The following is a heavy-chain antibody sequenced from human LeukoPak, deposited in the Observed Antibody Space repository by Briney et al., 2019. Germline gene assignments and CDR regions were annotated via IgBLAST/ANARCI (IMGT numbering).Heavy chain of an antibody. CDR1: GGSISSGSYY. Sequence: SQTLSLTCTVSGGSISSGSYYWSWIRQPAGKGLEWIGRIYTSGSTNYNPSLKSRFTISVDTPKNQFSLKLSSVTAADTAVYYCARGRYQLLWGLGNWFDPWGQGTLVTVSS. CDR2: IYTSGST. CDR3: ARGRYQLLWGLGNWFDP. D-gene: IGHD2-2*01. J-gene: IGHJ5*02. V-gene: IGHV4-61*02.